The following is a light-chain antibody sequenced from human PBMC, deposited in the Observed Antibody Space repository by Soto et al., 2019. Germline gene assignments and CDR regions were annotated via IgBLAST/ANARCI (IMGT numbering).Light chain of an antibody. CDR3: QQLNSYRLT. Sequence: EIVLTQFPGTLSLSPGERATLFCRASQSIGSNVAWYQQKPGQAPRLLIYGASSRVTGIPARFSGSGSGTDFSLSINSLQPEDFATYYCQQLNSYRLTFGGGTKVDIK. CDR1: QSIGSN. J-gene: IGKJ4*01. CDR2: GAS. V-gene: IGKV3-15*01.